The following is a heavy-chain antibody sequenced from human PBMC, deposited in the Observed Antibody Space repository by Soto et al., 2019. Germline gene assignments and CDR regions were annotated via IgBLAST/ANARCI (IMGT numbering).Heavy chain of an antibody. CDR2: IFYTGSA. Sequence: QLQLQESGPRLVKPWETLSLTCTVSGGSISSRSHYWGWIRQPPGKGLEWIGSIFYTGSAYYDPSLESRLTMSVDTSENHFSLKLSSVTAADTAVYYCARHDSGTIDSWGQGTLVTVSS. CDR1: GGSISSRSHY. V-gene: IGHV4-39*01. CDR3: ARHDSGTIDS. J-gene: IGHJ4*02. D-gene: IGHD2-21*01.